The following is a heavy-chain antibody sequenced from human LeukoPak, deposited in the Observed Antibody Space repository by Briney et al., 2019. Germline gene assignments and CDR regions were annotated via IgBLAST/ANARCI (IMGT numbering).Heavy chain of an antibody. CDR1: GGSISSSSYY. CDR3: AREIVGSSSWYWYFDL. Sequence: SETLSPTCTVSGGSISSSSYYWGWIRQPPGKGLEWIGSIYYSGSTYYNPSLKSRVTISVDTSKNQFSLKLNSVTAADTAVYYCAREIVGSSSWYWYFDLWGRGTLVTVSS. V-gene: IGHV4-39*02. CDR2: IYYSGST. D-gene: IGHD6-13*01. J-gene: IGHJ2*01.